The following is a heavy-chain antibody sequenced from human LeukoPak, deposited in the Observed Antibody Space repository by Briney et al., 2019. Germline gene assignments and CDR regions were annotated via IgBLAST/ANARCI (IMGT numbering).Heavy chain of an antibody. CDR1: GYSISSGYY. J-gene: IGHJ4*02. CDR3: ASYGDYVGLSIRY. Sequence: SETLSLTCTVSGYSISSGYYWGWIRQPPGQGLEWIGSIYHSGSTYYNPSLKSRVTISIDTSKNQFSLKLSSVTAADTAVYYCASYGDYVGLSIRYWGQGTLVTVSS. D-gene: IGHD4-17*01. V-gene: IGHV4-38-2*02. CDR2: IYHSGST.